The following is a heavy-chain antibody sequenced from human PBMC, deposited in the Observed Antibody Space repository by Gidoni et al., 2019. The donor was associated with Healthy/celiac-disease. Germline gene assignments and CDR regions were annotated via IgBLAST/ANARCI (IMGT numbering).Heavy chain of an antibody. V-gene: IGHV3-9*01. Sequence: EVQLVESGGGLVQPGRSLRLSSAASGFTFDDYAMHWVRQAPGKGLEWVSGISWNSGSIGYADSVKGLFTISRDNAKNSLYLQMNSLRAEDTALYYCARSPDYYGSGSYYSFDYWGQGTLVTVSS. CDR3: ARSPDYYGSGSYYSFDY. CDR2: ISWNSGSI. D-gene: IGHD3-10*01. J-gene: IGHJ4*02. CDR1: GFTFDDYA.